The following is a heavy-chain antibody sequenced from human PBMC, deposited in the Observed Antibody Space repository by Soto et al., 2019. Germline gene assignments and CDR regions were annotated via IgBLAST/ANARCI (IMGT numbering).Heavy chain of an antibody. CDR1: GFTFSSYD. CDR3: ALMPRGYSSSWYV. Sequence: EVPLLESGGGLVQPGGSLRLSCAASGFTFSSYDMSWVRQAPGKGLEWVSAISGSGGSTYYADSVKGRLTISRDNXTNTLDLQMNSPRAEDTAVYYCALMPRGYSSSWYVWGQGTLVTVSS. V-gene: IGHV3-23*01. D-gene: IGHD6-13*01. CDR2: ISGSGGST. J-gene: IGHJ4*02.